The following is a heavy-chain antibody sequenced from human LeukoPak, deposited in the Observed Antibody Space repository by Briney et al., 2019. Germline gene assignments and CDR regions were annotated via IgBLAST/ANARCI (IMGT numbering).Heavy chain of an antibody. CDR2: IYYSGST. CDR1: GGSISSSSYY. Sequence: SETLSLTCTVSGGSISSSSYYWGWIRQPPGKGLEWIGSIYYSGSTYYNPSLRSRVTISVDTSKNQFSLKLSSVTAADTAVYYCARQNARITMIVVASDYWGQGTLATVSS. V-gene: IGHV4-39*01. CDR3: ARQNARITMIVVASDY. J-gene: IGHJ4*02. D-gene: IGHD3-22*01.